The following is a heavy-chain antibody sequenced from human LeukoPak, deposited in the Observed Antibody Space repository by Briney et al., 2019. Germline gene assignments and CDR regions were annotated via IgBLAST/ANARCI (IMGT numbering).Heavy chain of an antibody. CDR2: IYYSGST. CDR3: AGGKGSDTAMVTADYYGMDV. Sequence: PSETLSLTCTVSGGSISSYYWSWIRQPPGKGLEWIGYIYYSGSTNYNPSLKSRVTISVDTSKNQFSLKLSSVTAADTAVYYCAGGKGSDTAMVTADYYGMDVWGQGTTVTVSS. CDR1: GGSISSYY. D-gene: IGHD5-18*01. V-gene: IGHV4-59*01. J-gene: IGHJ6*02.